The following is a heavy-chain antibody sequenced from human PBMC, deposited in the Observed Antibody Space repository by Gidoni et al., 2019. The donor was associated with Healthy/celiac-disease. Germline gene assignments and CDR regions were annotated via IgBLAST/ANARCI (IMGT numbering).Heavy chain of an antibody. CDR3: ARGRQGFDP. CDR2: INQSGST. Sequence: QVQLQQWVAGLLKHSEPLSLTCAVYGVSFSGYYCSWTRQPPGQCVERIGEINQSGSTNYNPSLKSRVTISVDTSKNQFALNLSSVTPADTAVYYCARGRQGFDPWGQGTLVTVSS. J-gene: IGHJ5*01. V-gene: IGHV4-34*01. CDR1: GVSFSGYY.